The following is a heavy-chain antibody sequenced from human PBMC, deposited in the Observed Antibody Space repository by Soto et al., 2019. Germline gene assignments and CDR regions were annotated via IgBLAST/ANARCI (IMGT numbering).Heavy chain of an antibody. CDR2: IYPADSDT. D-gene: IGHD3-22*01. J-gene: IGHJ4*02. Sequence: GESLKISCKVSTYDFANYWIAWVRQMPGKGLEWMGVIYPADSDTRYSTSFQGQVTISADKSISTAYLQWNSLKASDTAMYYCARPYSSGYFRLDYWGQGTLVTVSS. CDR3: ARPYSSGYFRLDY. V-gene: IGHV5-51*01. CDR1: TYDFANYW.